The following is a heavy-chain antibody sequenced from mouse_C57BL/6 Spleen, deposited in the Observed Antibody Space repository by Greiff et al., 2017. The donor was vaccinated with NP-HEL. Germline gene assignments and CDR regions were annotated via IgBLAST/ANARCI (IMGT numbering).Heavy chain of an antibody. CDR3: ARHEGNYGIMGSPGYFEV. CDR2: FYPGSGSI. J-gene: IGHJ1*03. Sequence: VKLQESGAELVKPGASVKLSCKASGYTFTEYTIHWVKQRSGQGLEWIGWFYPGSGSIKYNEKFKDKATLTADKSSSTVYMALSRLTSEASAVYFCARHEGNYGIMGSPGYFEVWGTGTTVTVSS. V-gene: IGHV1-62-2*01. CDR1: GYTFTEYT. D-gene: IGHD1-1*01.